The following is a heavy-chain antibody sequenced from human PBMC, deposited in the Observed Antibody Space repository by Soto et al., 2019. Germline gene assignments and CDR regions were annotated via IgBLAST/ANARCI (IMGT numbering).Heavy chain of an antibody. V-gene: IGHV4-31*03. D-gene: IGHD6-6*01. Sequence: TLSLTCTVSGCSISSGGYYWTWIRQHPGKGLEGIGYNYYSGITYYNPSLKSRVTISLDTSKNQFSLKLSSVTAADTAVYYCARGSSIAGLYYGMDVWGQGTTVTVS. CDR3: ARGSSIAGLYYGMDV. CDR1: GCSISSGGYY. J-gene: IGHJ6*02. CDR2: NYYSGIT.